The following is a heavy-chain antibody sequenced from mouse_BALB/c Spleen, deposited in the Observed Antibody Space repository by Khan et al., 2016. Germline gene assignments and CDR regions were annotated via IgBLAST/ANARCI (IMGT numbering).Heavy chain of an antibody. V-gene: IGHV6-6*02. CDR3: TDGYYFDY. J-gene: IGHJ2*01. CDR2: IRLKSNNYAT. CDR1: VFTFSNYW. D-gene: IGHD2-3*01. Sequence: EVKLEESGGGLVQPGGSMKLSCVASVFTFSNYWMNWVRQSPEKGLEWVAEIRLKSNNYATHYAESVKGRFTISRDDSKSSVYLQMNNLRAEDTGIYYCTDGYYFDYWGQGTTLTVSS.